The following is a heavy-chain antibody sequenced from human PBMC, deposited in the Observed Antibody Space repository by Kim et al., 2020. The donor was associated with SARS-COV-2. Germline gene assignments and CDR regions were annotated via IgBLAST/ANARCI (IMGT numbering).Heavy chain of an antibody. V-gene: IGHV3-7*03. Sequence: GGSLRLSCAASGFTFSSYWMSWVRQAPGKGLEWVANIKQDGSENYYVDSVKGRFTISRDNAKNSLYLQMNSLRAEDTAVYYCARAGTGIYYESSGAFDCWGQGTLVSVSS. CDR3: ARAGTGIYYESSGAFDC. D-gene: IGHD3-22*01. CDR1: GFTFSSYW. J-gene: IGHJ4*02. CDR2: IKQDGSEN.